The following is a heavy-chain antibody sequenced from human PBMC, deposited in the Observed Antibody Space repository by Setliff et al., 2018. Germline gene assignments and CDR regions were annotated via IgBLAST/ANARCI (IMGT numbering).Heavy chain of an antibody. CDR3: ARAFTYYNFWSGYGYGMDV. Sequence: SETLSLTCTVSGGSISSGSYYWSWIRQPAGKGLEWIGRIFPSGSTNYNPSLRSRVTISVDTSKNQFTLKLSSVTAADTAVYYCARAFTYYNFWSGYGYGMDVWGQGTTVTVSS. CDR1: GGSISSGSYY. CDR2: IFPSGST. V-gene: IGHV4-61*02. D-gene: IGHD3-3*01. J-gene: IGHJ6*02.